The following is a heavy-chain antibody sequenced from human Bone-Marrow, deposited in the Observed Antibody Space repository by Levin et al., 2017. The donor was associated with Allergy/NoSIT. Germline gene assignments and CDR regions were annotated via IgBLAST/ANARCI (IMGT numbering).Heavy chain of an antibody. Sequence: ASVKVSCKASGYSFISYGVSWVRQAPGQGLEWMGWIRATNGDTNYAQKFQGRVTMTTDTSTSTAYLELRSLSSDDTAIYYCAKSHSGAYAHNLNFWGQGTLVTVSS. D-gene: IGHD2-15*01. CDR3: AKSHSGAYAHNLNF. CDR2: IRATNGDT. J-gene: IGHJ4*02. CDR1: GYSFISYG. V-gene: IGHV1-18*01.